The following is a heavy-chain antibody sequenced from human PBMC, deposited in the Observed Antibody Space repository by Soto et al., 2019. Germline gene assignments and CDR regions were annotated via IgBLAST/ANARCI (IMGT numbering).Heavy chain of an antibody. Sequence: GGSLRLSCAASGFTFSSYAMSWVRQAPGKGLEWVSAISGSGGSTYYADSVKGRFTISRDNSKNTLYLQMNSLRAEDTAVYYCAKDHGGYCSGGSCSVFDYWGQGTLVTVSS. V-gene: IGHV3-23*01. J-gene: IGHJ4*02. CDR1: GFTFSSYA. CDR2: ISGSGGST. D-gene: IGHD2-15*01. CDR3: AKDHGGYCSGGSCSVFDY.